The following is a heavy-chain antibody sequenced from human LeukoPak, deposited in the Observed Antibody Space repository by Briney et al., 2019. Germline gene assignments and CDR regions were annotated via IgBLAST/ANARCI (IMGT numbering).Heavy chain of an antibody. D-gene: IGHD3-9*01. Sequence: SETLSLTCTVSGGSVSSGSYYWSWIRQPPGKGLEWIGYIYYSGSTNYNPSLKSRVTISVDTSKNQFSLKLSSMTAADTAVYYCARGLRYFDWLSHAFDIWGQGTMVTVSS. CDR2: IYYSGST. J-gene: IGHJ3*02. CDR3: ARGLRYFDWLSHAFDI. V-gene: IGHV4-61*01. CDR1: GGSVSSGSYY.